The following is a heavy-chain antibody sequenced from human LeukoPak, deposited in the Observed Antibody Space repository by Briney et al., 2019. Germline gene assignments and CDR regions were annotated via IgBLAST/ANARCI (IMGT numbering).Heavy chain of an antibody. CDR2: TYYSGST. V-gene: IGHV4-39*01. J-gene: IGHJ6*03. CDR3: ARSTWGYYYYMDV. D-gene: IGHD6-13*01. Sequence: SETLSLTCAVYGGSFSGYYWGWIRQPPGKGLERIGSTYYSGSTYYNPSLKSRVTISVDTSKNQFSLKLSSVTAADTAVYYCARSTWGYYYYMDVWGKGTTVTISS. CDR1: GGSFSGYY.